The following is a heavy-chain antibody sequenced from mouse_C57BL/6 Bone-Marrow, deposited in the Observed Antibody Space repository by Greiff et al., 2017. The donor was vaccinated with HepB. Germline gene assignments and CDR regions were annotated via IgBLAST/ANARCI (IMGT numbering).Heavy chain of an antibody. CDR3: ARSHYYYGSSWFAY. Sequence: VKLMESGAELARPGASVKMSCKASGYTFTSYTMHWVKQRPGQGLEWIGYINPSSGYTKYNQKFKDKATLTADKSSSTAYMQLSSLTSEDSAVYYCARSHYYYGSSWFAYWGQGTLVTVSA. CDR1: GYTFTSYT. J-gene: IGHJ3*01. V-gene: IGHV1-4*01. D-gene: IGHD1-1*01. CDR2: INPSSGYT.